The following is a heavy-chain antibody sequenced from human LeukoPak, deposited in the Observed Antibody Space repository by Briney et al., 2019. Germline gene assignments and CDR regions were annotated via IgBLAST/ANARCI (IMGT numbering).Heavy chain of an antibody. CDR3: ATSGIYGGLVTFDY. CDR1: GGTFSSYA. D-gene: IGHD1-1*01. J-gene: IGHJ4*02. CDR2: IIPIFGTA. V-gene: IGHV1-69*05. Sequence: SVKVSCKASGGTFSSYAISWVRQAPGQGLEWMGRIIPIFGTANYAQKFQGRVTITTDESTSTAYMELSSLRSEDTAVYYCATSGIYGGLVTFDYWGQGTLVTVSS.